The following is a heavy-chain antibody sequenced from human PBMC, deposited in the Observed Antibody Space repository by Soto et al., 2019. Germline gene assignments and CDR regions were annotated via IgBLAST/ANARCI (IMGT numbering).Heavy chain of an antibody. D-gene: IGHD5-18*01. V-gene: IGHV3-33*01. CDR1: GFTFSSYG. CDR3: ARDRSKWIPYYYYMDV. Sequence: GGSLRLSCAASGFTFSSYGMHWVRQAPGKGLEWVAVIWYDGSNKYYADSVKGRFTISRDNSKNTLYLQMNSLRAEDTAVYYCARDRSKWIPYYYYMDVWGQGTTVTVSS. J-gene: IGHJ6*03. CDR2: IWYDGSNK.